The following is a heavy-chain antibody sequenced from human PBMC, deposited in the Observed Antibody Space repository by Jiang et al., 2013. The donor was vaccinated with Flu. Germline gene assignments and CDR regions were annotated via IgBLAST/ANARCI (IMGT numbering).Heavy chain of an antibody. Sequence: VQLVESGAEVKKPGESLTISCKGSGHSFSNFWINWVRQIPGKGLEWMGRIDPGDSETSYGPSFQGHVSISVDKSISTTYLQWSSLKASDTAMYYCVRKNLWFGDYYFDQWGQGTLVTVSS. V-gene: IGHV5-10-1*03. CDR3: VRKNLWFGDYYFDQ. J-gene: IGHJ4*02. CDR1: GHSFSNFW. D-gene: IGHD4-17*01. CDR2: IDPGDSET.